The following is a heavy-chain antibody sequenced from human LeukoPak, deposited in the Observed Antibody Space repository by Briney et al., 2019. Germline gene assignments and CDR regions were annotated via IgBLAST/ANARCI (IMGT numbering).Heavy chain of an antibody. CDR1: GYTFTGYY. CDR3: ASVQYSGYDYNMDV. Sequence: ASVKVSCKASGYTFTGYYMHWVRQAPGQGLEWMGWINPNSGGTNYAQKFQGRVTMTRDTSISTAYMELSRLRSDNTAVYYCASVQYSGYDYNMDVWGKGTTVTISS. CDR2: INPNSGGT. J-gene: IGHJ6*03. D-gene: IGHD5-12*01. V-gene: IGHV1-2*02.